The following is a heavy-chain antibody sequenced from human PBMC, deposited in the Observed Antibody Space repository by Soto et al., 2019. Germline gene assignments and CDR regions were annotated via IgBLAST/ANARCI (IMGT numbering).Heavy chain of an antibody. CDR3: ALLKDCRRTDCYLYWFEA. J-gene: IGHJ5*02. V-gene: IGHV2-26*01. Sequence: ETLSLTCAVSGGFISSGDSSWSWIRQPQGRGLEWLAHIVSSDDKSYSTALRSRLTISKDTSRSQLVLTMTNLDPMDSATFYCALLKDCRRTDCYLYWFEAWGQGTLVAVS. D-gene: IGHD2-21*02. CDR1: GGFISSGDSS. CDR2: IVSSDDK.